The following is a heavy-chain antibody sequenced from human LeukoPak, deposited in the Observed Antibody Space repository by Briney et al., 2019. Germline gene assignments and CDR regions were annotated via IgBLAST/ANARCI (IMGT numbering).Heavy chain of an antibody. CDR3: TTESGYKTARQRGFDS. CDR1: GFTFSNAW. CDR2: IKSKTDGGTT. Sequence: PGGSLRLSCAASGFTFSNAWMSWVRQAPGKGPEWVGRIKSKTDGGTTDYAAPVKGRFTISRDDTENMVFLQMSSLKTEDTAVYYCTTESGYKTARQRGFDSWGQGILVTVSS. V-gene: IGHV3-15*01. D-gene: IGHD5-12*01. J-gene: IGHJ4*02.